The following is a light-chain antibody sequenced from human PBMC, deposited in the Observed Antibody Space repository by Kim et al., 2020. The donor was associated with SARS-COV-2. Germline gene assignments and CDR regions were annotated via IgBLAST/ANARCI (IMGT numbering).Light chain of an antibody. J-gene: IGLJ3*02. V-gene: IGLV2-14*04. CDR2: DVS. CDR1: SSDIGNYNF. CDR3: SSHIGSSTWV. Sequence: GQSITLSCPGTSSDIGNYNFVSWSQQHPGKAPKLLIYDVSKRPSGVSDRFSGSKSGNTASLTISGLQAEDEADYYCSSHIGSSTWVFGGGTKLTVL.